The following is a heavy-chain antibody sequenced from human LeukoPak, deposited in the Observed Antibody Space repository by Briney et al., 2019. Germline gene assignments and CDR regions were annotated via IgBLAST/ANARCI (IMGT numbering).Heavy chain of an antibody. J-gene: IGHJ4*02. D-gene: IGHD2-8*02. Sequence: ASVKVSCKASGYTFSNYAVLWVRQAPGQRPEWMGWINAGNGNTKYSQDFQGRVSITRDTSASTAYMELGSLRSEDMAVYYCARGRWTSHTVGYYFDHWGQGTLVTVSS. CDR3: ARGRWTSHTVGYYFDH. CDR2: INAGNGNT. CDR1: GYTFSNYA. V-gene: IGHV1-3*03.